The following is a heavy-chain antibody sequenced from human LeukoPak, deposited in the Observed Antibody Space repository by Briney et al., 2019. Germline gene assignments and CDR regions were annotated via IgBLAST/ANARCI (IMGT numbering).Heavy chain of an antibody. CDR1: GFTFSSYA. V-gene: IGHV3-23*01. CDR3: AKDVVNRRYTLHYFDY. D-gene: IGHD3-16*02. Sequence: GGSLRLSCAASGFTFSSYAMSWVRQAPVKVLEWVSAISGSGGSTYYADSVKGRFTISRDNSKNTLYLQTNSLRAEDTAVYYCAKDVVNRRYTLHYFDYWGQGTLVTVSS. J-gene: IGHJ4*02. CDR2: ISGSGGST.